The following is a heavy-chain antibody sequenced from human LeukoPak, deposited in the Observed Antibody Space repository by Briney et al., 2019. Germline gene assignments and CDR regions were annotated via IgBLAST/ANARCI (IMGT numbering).Heavy chain of an antibody. CDR1: GFTFSDYW. V-gene: IGHV3-7*01. J-gene: IGHJ4*02. Sequence: GGSLRPSCTASGFTFSDYWMTWVRQAPGKGPEWVANIKQDGSQRYYVDSVRGRFTISRDNAKNSLFLQMNGLRAEDTAAYYCARRGGSSSRRSPIDYWGQGTLVTVSS. CDR3: ARRGGSSSRRSPIDY. CDR2: IKQDGSQR. D-gene: IGHD6-6*01.